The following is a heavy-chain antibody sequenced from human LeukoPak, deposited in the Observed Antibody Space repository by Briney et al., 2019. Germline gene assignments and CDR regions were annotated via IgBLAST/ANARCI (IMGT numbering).Heavy chain of an antibody. J-gene: IGHJ4*02. CDR2: ISGGGSTT. D-gene: IGHD6-19*01. V-gene: IGHV3-23*01. CDR1: GFTFSLYS. CDR3: ARVLGQWLVDCYFDH. Sequence: PGGSLRLSCAASGFTFSLYSMTWVRQSPGKGLEWVSGISGGGSTTYYSDSVKGRFTTSRDNSKNALYLRMNSLRAEDTAVYYCARVLGQWLVDCYFDHWGQGTLVAVSS.